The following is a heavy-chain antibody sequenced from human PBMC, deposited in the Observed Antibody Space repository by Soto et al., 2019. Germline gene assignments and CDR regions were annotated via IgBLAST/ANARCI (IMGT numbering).Heavy chain of an antibody. J-gene: IGHJ4*02. CDR2: IKQDGSEK. V-gene: IGHV3-7*01. CDR1: GFSFSRYW. CDR3: AREGSGYGSGYLDY. Sequence: PGGSLRLSCAASGFSFSRYWMSWVRQAPGKGLEWVANIKQDGSEKYYVDSVKGRFTISRDNANNSLYLQMNSLRAEDTAVYYCAREGSGYGSGYLDYWGQGSLVSVSS. D-gene: IGHD5-12*01.